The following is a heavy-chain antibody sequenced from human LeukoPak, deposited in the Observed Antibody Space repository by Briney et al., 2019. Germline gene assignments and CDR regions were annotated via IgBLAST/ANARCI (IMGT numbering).Heavy chain of an antibody. CDR2: ISAYNGNT. D-gene: IGHD3-16*01. CDR1: GFTFTTYG. Sequence: ASVKLSCKASGFTFTTYGFSWVRQAPGQGLEWMGWISAYNGNTNYAQKLQGRVTVTTDTSTSTAYMDLRSLRSDDTAVYYCAREGLAGGYFDYWGQGTLVTVSS. J-gene: IGHJ4*02. CDR3: AREGLAGGYFDY. V-gene: IGHV1-18*01.